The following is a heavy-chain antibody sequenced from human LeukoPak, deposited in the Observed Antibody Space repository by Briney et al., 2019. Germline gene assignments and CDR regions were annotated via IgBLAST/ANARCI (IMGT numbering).Heavy chain of an antibody. Sequence: PSQTLSLTCAVSGGSISIAGYSWTWIRQPPGKGLEWIGYIYQSGSIYYNPSLKSRVTISADRSKNQFSLKLSSVTAADTAVYYCARIAEPLYYFDYWGQGTLVTVSS. CDR3: ARIAEPLYYFDY. D-gene: IGHD6-13*01. J-gene: IGHJ4*02. CDR1: GGSISIAGYS. V-gene: IGHV4-30-2*01. CDR2: IYQSGSI.